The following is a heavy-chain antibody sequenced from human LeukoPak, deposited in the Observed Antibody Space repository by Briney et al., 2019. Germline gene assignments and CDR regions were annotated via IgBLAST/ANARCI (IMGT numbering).Heavy chain of an antibody. CDR1: GFTFSSYS. CDR2: ISSSSSYI. J-gene: IGHJ4*02. CDR3: ARSYYDSSGYYYDPYVDY. D-gene: IGHD3-22*01. Sequence: GGSLRLSCAASGFTFSSYSMNWVRQAPGQGLEWVSSISSSSSYIYYADSVKGRFTNSRDNTKNSLYLKMNSRRAEDTAVYYCARSYYDSSGYYYDPYVDYWGQGTLVTVSS. V-gene: IGHV3-21*01.